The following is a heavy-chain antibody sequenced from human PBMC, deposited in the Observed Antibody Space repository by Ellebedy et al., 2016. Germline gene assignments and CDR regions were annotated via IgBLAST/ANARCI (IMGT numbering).Heavy chain of an antibody. CDR3: ATPTRGYYNDAFDF. CDR1: EFTFSNYV. J-gene: IGHJ3*01. Sequence: GESLKISXAASEFTFSNYVLSWVRQAPGKGLEWVSAISGSGGATYYADSVKGRFTISRDNSKNSLFLEMNSLRAEDTAIYYCATPTRGYYNDAFDFWGQGTMVTVSS. CDR2: ISGSGGAT. D-gene: IGHD3-22*01. V-gene: IGHV3-23*01.